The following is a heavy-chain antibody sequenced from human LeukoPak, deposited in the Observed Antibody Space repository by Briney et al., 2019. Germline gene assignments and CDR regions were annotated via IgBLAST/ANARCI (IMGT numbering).Heavy chain of an antibody. CDR2: ISSSSSYI. J-gene: IGHJ4*02. CDR3: ARDRFLAAAGPLDY. Sequence: GGSLRLSCAAPGFTFSSYSMNWVRQAPGKGLEWVSSISSSSSYIYYADSVKGRFTISRDNAKNSLYLQMNSLRAEDTAVYYCARDRFLAAAGPLDYWGQGTLVTVSS. CDR1: GFTFSSYS. V-gene: IGHV3-21*01. D-gene: IGHD6-13*01.